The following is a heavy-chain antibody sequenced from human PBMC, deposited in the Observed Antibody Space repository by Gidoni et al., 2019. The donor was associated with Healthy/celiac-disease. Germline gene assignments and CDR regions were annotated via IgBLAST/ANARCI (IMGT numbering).Heavy chain of an antibody. Sequence: QVQLVQSGAAVKKPGSSVKVSCKASGGTFSSYTISWVRQAPGQGLEWMGRIIPILGIANYAQKFQGRVTITADKSTSTAYMELSSLRSEDTAVYYCASGYSSLTGWFDPWGQGTLVTVSS. CDR3: ASGYSSLTGWFDP. J-gene: IGHJ5*02. D-gene: IGHD6-13*01. V-gene: IGHV1-69*02. CDR2: IIPILGIA. CDR1: GGTFSSYT.